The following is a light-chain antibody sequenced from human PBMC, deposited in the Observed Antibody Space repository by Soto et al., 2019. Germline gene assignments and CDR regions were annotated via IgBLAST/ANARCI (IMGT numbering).Light chain of an antibody. V-gene: IGKV1-5*03. Sequence: DIQMTQSPSTLSASIGDRVTVTCRASQSFSGWLAWYQQKPGKAPKLLIYKASSLESGVPSRFSGSGSGTEFTLTISSLQPDDFATYYCQQYNSYPLTFGGGTKVDI. J-gene: IGKJ4*01. CDR2: KAS. CDR3: QQYNSYPLT. CDR1: QSFSGW.